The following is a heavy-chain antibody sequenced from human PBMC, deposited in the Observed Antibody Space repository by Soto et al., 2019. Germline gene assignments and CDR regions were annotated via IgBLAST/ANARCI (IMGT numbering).Heavy chain of an antibody. CDR3: ARSLRATSPLSY. CDR2: ISVTSDDT. CDR1: RFRFMDYY. J-gene: IGHJ4*02. Sequence: VQLVESGGGLVKPGGSLRLSCEASRFRFMDYYMGWIRQGPGKRLEWISYISVTSDDTKYADSVKGRFTISRDNAANFVFLHMNSLRDEDTAVYFCARSLRATSPLSYWGQGTPVTVSS. V-gene: IGHV3-11*06. D-gene: IGHD3-10*01.